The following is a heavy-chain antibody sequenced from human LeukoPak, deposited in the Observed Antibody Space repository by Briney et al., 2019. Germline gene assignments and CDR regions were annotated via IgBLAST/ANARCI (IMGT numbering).Heavy chain of an antibody. Sequence: GASVKVSCKASGGTFSSYAISWVRQAPGQGLEWMGGIIPIFGTANYAQKFQGRVTITADESTSTAYMELSSLRSEDTAVYYCARSTSVYSSSWYVSYYYYMDVWGKGTTVIISS. V-gene: IGHV1-69*13. J-gene: IGHJ6*03. D-gene: IGHD6-13*01. CDR1: GGTFSSYA. CDR2: IIPIFGTA. CDR3: ARSTSVYSSSWYVSYYYYMDV.